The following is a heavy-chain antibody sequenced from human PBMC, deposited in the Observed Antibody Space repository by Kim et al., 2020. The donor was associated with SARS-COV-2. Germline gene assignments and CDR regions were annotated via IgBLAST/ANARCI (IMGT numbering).Heavy chain of an antibody. J-gene: IGHJ4*02. CDR1: GFTFSSYG. D-gene: IGHD6-13*01. V-gene: IGHV3-30*03. CDR2: ISYDGSNK. CDR3: ASERSSWYGGFDY. Sequence: GGSLRLSCAASGFTFSSYGMHWVRQAPGKGLEWVAVISYDGSNKYYADSVKGRFTISRDNSKNTLYLQMNSLRAEDTAVYYCASERSSWYGGFDYWGQGT.